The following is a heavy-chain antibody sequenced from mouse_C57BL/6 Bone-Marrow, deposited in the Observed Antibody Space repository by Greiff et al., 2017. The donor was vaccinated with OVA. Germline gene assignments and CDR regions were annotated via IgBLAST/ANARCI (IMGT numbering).Heavy chain of an antibody. J-gene: IGHJ1*03. CDR3: AKPGSSFCWYFDV. D-gene: IGHD1-1*01. CDR1: GFSLTSYG. V-gene: IGHV2-4*01. CDR2: IWSGGST. Sequence: QVQLKESGPGLVQPSQRLSITCTVSGFSLTSYGVHWVRQPPGKGLEWLGVIWSGGSTDYNAAFISRLSISKDNSKSQVFFKMNSLQADDTAIYYCAKPGSSFCWYFDVWGTGTTVTVSS.